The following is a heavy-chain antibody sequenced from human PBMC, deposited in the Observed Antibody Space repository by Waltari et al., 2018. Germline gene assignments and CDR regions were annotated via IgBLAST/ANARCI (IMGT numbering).Heavy chain of an antibody. D-gene: IGHD1-7*01. CDR3: ARDGWDWNSGDAFGI. Sequence: QVQLVQSGAEVKKPGASVKVSCKASGYTFTSYAMHWVRQAPGQRLEWMGWINAGNGNTKYSQKFHGSVTSSRDTSASSPYKELSSRRSADTAVYYWARDGWDWNSGDAFGIWGQGTMVTVSS. CDR1: GYTFTSYA. CDR2: INAGNGNT. J-gene: IGHJ3*02. V-gene: IGHV1-3*01.